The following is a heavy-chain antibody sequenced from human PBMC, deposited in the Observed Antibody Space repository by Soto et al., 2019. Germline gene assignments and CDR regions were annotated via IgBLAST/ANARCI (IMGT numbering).Heavy chain of an antibody. CDR1: GGTFSSYA. CDR3: ARESSSSVYFDY. D-gene: IGHD6-6*01. Sequence: SVKVSCKASGGTFSSYAISWVRQAPGQGLEWMGGIIPIFGTANYAQKFQGRVTITADESTSTAHMELSSLRSEDTAVYYCARESSSSVYFDYWGQGTLVTVSS. CDR2: IIPIFGTA. V-gene: IGHV1-69*13. J-gene: IGHJ4*02.